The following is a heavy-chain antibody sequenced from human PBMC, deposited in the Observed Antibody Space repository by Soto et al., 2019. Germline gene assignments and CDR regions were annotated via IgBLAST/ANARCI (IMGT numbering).Heavy chain of an antibody. CDR1: GGSISSGDYY. CDR2: IYYSGST. V-gene: IGHV4-30-4*01. D-gene: IGHD3-10*01. Sequence: QVQLQESGPGLVKPSQTLSLTCTVSGGSISSGDYYWSWIRQPPGKGLEWIGYIYYSGSTYYNPSLKSRVTISVDTTKNHFSLKLSAVTAADTAVYYCARDAPAYYYGSGRERFNPWGQGTLVT. CDR3: ARDAPAYYYGSGRERFNP. J-gene: IGHJ5*02.